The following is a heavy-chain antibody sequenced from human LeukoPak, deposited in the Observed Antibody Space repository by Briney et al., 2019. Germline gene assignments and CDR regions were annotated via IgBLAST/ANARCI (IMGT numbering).Heavy chain of an antibody. Sequence: PGGSLRLSCAASGFTFSSYAMSWVRQAPGKGLEWVSVTYSGGRTYYEDSVKGRFTISRDNAKNSLYLQMNSLRAEDTAVYYCARDTKLGTAMVDEDVWGKGTTVTVSS. CDR2: TYSGGRT. D-gene: IGHD5-18*01. J-gene: IGHJ6*04. CDR3: ARDTKLGTAMVDEDV. V-gene: IGHV3-66*01. CDR1: GFTFSSYA.